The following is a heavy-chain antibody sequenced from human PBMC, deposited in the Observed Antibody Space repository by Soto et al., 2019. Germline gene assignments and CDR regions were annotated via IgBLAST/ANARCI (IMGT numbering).Heavy chain of an antibody. V-gene: IGHV1-69*13. CDR1: GGTFSTYA. J-gene: IGHJ6*02. CDR3: ARSLGYCSGTTCYTYYYHYGMDV. D-gene: IGHD2-2*02. CDR2: IIPILGTA. Sequence: SGKVSCKASGGTFSTYAISWVRQAPGQGLEWMGKIIPILGTADYAQRLQGRVTITADESTSTAFMELSSLRFEDTAVYFCARSLGYCSGTTCYTYYYHYGMDVWGQGTAVTVSS.